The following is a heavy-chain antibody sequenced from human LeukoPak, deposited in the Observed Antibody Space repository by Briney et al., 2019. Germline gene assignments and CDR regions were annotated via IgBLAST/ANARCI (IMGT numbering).Heavy chain of an antibody. Sequence: SETLSLTCTVSGGSISSSSYYWGWIRQPPGKGLEWIRSIYYSGSTYYNPSLKSRVTISVDTSKNQFSLKLSSVTAADTAVYYCARLEGQQLVRSRFDPWGQGTLVTVSS. D-gene: IGHD6-13*01. J-gene: IGHJ5*02. CDR2: IYYSGST. CDR3: ARLEGQQLVRSRFDP. CDR1: GGSISSSSYY. V-gene: IGHV4-39*07.